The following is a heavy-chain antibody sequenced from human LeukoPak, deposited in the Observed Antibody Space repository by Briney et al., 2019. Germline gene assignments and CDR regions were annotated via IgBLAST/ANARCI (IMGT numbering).Heavy chain of an antibody. Sequence: GGPLRLSCAASGFTFSTSWMSWVRQAPGKGQEWVANIKGGGREKQYVDSVMGRFTVSRDNAKNTLYLQMNILRGDDTAVYYCAKYSGAYAIEYWGQGTLVTVS. CDR2: IKGGGREK. D-gene: IGHD4-17*01. CDR1: GFTFSTSW. CDR3: AKYSGAYAIEY. J-gene: IGHJ4*02. V-gene: IGHV3-7*02.